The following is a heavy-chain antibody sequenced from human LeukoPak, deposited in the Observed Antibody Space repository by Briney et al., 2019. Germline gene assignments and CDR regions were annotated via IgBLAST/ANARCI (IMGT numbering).Heavy chain of an antibody. V-gene: IGHV1-69*13. D-gene: IGHD3-22*01. Sequence: SVKVSCKASGGTFSSYAISWVRQAPGQGLEWMGGIIPIFGTANYAQKFQGRVTITADESTSTAYMELSSLRSEDTAVYYCASSYDSSGYEWFDYWGQGTLVTVSS. CDR1: GGTFSSYA. J-gene: IGHJ4*02. CDR2: IIPIFGTA. CDR3: ASSYDSSGYEWFDY.